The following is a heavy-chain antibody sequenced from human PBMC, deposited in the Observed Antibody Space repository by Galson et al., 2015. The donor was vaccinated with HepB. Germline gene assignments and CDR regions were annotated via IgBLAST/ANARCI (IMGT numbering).Heavy chain of an antibody. Sequence: SLRLSCAASGFTFSSYAMSGVRQAPGKGLEWVSAISGSGGSTYYADSVKGRFTISRDNSKNTLYLQMNSLRAEDTAVYYCAKDSPYVWGSYRYTPAGDYWGQGTLVTVSS. CDR3: AKDSPYVWGSYRYTPAGDY. V-gene: IGHV3-23*01. D-gene: IGHD3-16*02. CDR1: GFTFSSYA. J-gene: IGHJ4*02. CDR2: ISGSGGST.